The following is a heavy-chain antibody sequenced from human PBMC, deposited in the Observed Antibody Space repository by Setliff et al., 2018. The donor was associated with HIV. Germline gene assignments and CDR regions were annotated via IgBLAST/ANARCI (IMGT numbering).Heavy chain of an antibody. CDR1: GFTFNNYA. CDR2: INYRGNT. D-gene: IGHD3-10*01. Sequence: PGGSLRLSCAASGFTFNNYAMSWVRQAPGKGLEWIGSINYRGNTYYNPSLKSRAAISVDTSKNQISLKLSSVTAADTAVYYCASLDGSESPYIYYYYMDVWGKGTAVTVSS. CDR3: ASLDGSESPYIYYYYMDV. J-gene: IGHJ6*03. V-gene: IGHV4-38-2*01.